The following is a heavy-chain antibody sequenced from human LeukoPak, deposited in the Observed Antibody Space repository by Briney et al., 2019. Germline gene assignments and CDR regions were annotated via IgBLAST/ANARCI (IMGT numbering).Heavy chain of an antibody. Sequence: GGSLRLSCAASGFTFSSYAMSWVRQAPGKGLEWVSAISGSGDSTYYGDSVKGRFTISRDNSKNTLYLQMNSLRAEDTAVYYCARGDSSGWYVNYWGQGTLVTVSS. CDR3: ARGDSSGWYVNY. J-gene: IGHJ4*02. D-gene: IGHD6-19*01. V-gene: IGHV3-23*01. CDR1: GFTFSSYA. CDR2: ISGSGDST.